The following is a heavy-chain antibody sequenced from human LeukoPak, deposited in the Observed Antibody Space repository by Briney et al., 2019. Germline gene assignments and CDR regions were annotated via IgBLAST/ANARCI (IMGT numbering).Heavy chain of an antibody. V-gene: IGHV4-61*02. Sequence: PSQTLSLTCTVSGGSISSGSYYWSWIRQPAGKGLEWIGRIYTSGSTNYNPSLKSRVTISVDTSKNQFSLELSSVTAADTAVYYCARVVVVAAYNWFDPWGQGTLVTVSS. CDR2: IYTSGST. J-gene: IGHJ5*02. CDR3: ARVVVVAAYNWFDP. CDR1: GGSISSGSYY. D-gene: IGHD2-15*01.